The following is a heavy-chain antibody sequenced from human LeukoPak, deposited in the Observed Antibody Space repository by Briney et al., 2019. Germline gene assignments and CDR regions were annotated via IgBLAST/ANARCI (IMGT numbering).Heavy chain of an antibody. CDR2: IWFDGSHN. CDR3: ARDRRVFEDSTEFDY. CDR1: GFTFSSYD. J-gene: IGHJ4*02. D-gene: IGHD6-13*01. V-gene: IGHV3-33*01. Sequence: PGGSLRLSCAASGFTFSSYDIHWVRQAPGKGLEWVAVIWFDGSHNYYADSVKGRFTISRDNSKNTLYLQMNSLRAEDTAVYYCARDRRVFEDSTEFDYWGQGTLVTVSS.